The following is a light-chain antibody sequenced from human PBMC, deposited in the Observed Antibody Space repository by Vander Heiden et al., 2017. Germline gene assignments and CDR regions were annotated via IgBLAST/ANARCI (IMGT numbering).Light chain of an antibody. CDR3: CSYAGGRTWV. J-gene: IGLJ3*02. CDR1: SSDVGRYDF. Sequence: SALTQPASVSASPGQSITISCTGTSSDVGRYDFVSWYQQHPDKAPKLMIFEVTQRPSGVSNRFSASKSGNRASLTIAGLQAEDEADYYCCSYAGGRTWVFGGGTKLTVL. V-gene: IGLV2-23*02. CDR2: EVT.